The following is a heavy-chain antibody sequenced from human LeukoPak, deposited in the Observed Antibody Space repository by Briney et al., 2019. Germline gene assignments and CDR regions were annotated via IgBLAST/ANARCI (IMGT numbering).Heavy chain of an antibody. D-gene: IGHD2-2*01. CDR2: IDPAGTVT. CDR3: ARQEIPANSFEV. V-gene: IGHV3-74*01. Sequence: GGSLRLSCAASGFSLSNYWMHWVRQTPGQRPEWVSRIDPAGTVTPYADSVRGRFIISRDNSKNTAYLQMNSLRVDDTAVYYCARQEIPANSFEVWGLGTRVTVSS. CDR1: GFSLSNYW. J-gene: IGHJ3*01.